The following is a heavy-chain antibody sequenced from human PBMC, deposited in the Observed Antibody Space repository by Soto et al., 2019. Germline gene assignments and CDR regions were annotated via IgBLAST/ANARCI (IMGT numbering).Heavy chain of an antibody. V-gene: IGHV1-69*06. CDR2: IIPIFGTT. CDR1: GGTFGSDA. D-gene: IGHD3-22*01. Sequence: GASVKVSCMASGGTFGSDAITWVRQAPGQGLEWVGRIIPIFGTTNYAQNLQGIVTISADKSTLTSYMELHSRTSDDTALYYCARDRTDSGYYTNWLDPWGQGTQVTVSS. J-gene: IGHJ5*02. CDR3: ARDRTDSGYYTNWLDP.